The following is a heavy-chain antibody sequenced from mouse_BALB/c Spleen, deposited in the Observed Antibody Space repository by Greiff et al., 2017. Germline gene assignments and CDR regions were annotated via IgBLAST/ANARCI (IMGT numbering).Heavy chain of an antibody. CDR3: ARDLDYYGSSPFAY. CDR1: GFTFSSFG. V-gene: IGHV5-17*02. Sequence: EVQGVESGGGLVQPGGSRKLSCAASGFTFSSFGMHWVRQAPEKGLEWVAYISSGSSTIYYADTVKGRFTISRDNPKNTLFLQMTSLRSEDTAMYYCARDLDYYGSSPFAYWGQGTLVTVSA. CDR2: ISSGSSTI. D-gene: IGHD1-1*01. J-gene: IGHJ3*01.